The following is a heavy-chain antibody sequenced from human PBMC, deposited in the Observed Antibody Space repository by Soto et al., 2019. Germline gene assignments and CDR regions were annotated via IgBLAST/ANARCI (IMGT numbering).Heavy chain of an antibody. CDR1: GDSVSSNSAA. CDR2: TYYRSKWYN. D-gene: IGHD3-10*01. Sequence: SQTLSLTCAISGDSVSSNSAAWNWIRPSPSRGLEWLGRTYYRSKWYNDYAVSVKSRITINPDTSKNQFSLQLNSVTPEDTAVYYCARDQYYYGSGSNYYYGMDVWGQGTTVTVSS. V-gene: IGHV6-1*01. J-gene: IGHJ6*02. CDR3: ARDQYYYGSGSNYYYGMDV.